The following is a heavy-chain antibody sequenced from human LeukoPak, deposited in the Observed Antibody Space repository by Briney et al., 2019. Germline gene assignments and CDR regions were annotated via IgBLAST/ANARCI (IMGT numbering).Heavy chain of an antibody. Sequence: NSSETLSLTCTVSGGSISSGDYYWSWIRQPPGKGLEWIGYIYYSGSTYYNPSLKSRVTISVDTSKNQFSLKLSSVTAADTAVYYCAGARYSSSWVNFDYWVQGTLVTVSS. D-gene: IGHD6-13*01. CDR1: GGSISSGDYY. CDR3: AGARYSSSWVNFDY. CDR2: IYYSGST. V-gene: IGHV4-30-4*08. J-gene: IGHJ4*02.